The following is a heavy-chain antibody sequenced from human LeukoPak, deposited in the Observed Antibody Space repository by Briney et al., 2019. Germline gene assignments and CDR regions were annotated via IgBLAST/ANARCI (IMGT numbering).Heavy chain of an antibody. Sequence: GGSLRLSCAASRFTFSRYWMTWVRQAPGKGLEWVANIKQDGSEKYYVGSVKGRFTISRDNTKNSLYLQMNSLRAEDTAVYYCAREGGYGGVFDYWGQGTLVTVSS. V-gene: IGHV3-7*05. CDR3: AREGGYGGVFDY. CDR1: RFTFSRYW. D-gene: IGHD5-12*01. CDR2: IKQDGSEK. J-gene: IGHJ4*02.